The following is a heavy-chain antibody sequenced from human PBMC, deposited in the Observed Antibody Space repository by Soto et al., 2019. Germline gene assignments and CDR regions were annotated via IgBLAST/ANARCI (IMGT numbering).Heavy chain of an antibody. CDR3: ARVDWVVRGDGSGRHYYYYMDV. CDR2: ISAYNGNT. D-gene: IGHD3-10*01. Sequence: ASVKVSCKASGYTFTSYGISWVRQAPGQGLEWMGWISAYNGNTNYAQKLQGRVTMTTDTSTSTAYMELRSLRSDDTAVYYCARVDWVVRGDGSGRHYYYYMDVWGKGTTVTVSS. V-gene: IGHV1-18*01. J-gene: IGHJ6*03. CDR1: GYTFTSYG.